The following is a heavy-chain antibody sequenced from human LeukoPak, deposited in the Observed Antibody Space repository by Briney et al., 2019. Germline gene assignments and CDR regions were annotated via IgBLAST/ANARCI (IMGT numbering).Heavy chain of an antibody. J-gene: IGHJ4*02. CDR1: GFTFSTYG. Sequence: PGRSLRLSCAASGFTFSTYGMHWVRQAPGKGLEWVAVISDDGRHKNYADSVKGRFTISRDNSNNTLYLQMNSLRVEDTGVYYCAKDRETTASGTFDYWGQGTLVTVSS. CDR2: ISDDGRHK. V-gene: IGHV3-30*18. CDR3: AKDRETTASGTFDY. D-gene: IGHD6-13*01.